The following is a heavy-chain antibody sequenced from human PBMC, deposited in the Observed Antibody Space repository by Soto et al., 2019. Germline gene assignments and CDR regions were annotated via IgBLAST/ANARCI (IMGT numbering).Heavy chain of an antibody. V-gene: IGHV1-3*01. J-gene: IGHJ6*02. Sequence: ASVKVSCKASGYTFTSYAMHWVRRAPGQRLEWMGWINAGNGNTKYSQKFQGRVTITRDTSASTAYMELSSLRSEDTAVYYCAREGIAARPAKYYYYYGMDVWGQGTTVTVSS. D-gene: IGHD6-6*01. CDR2: INAGNGNT. CDR3: AREGIAARPAKYYYYYGMDV. CDR1: GYTFTSYA.